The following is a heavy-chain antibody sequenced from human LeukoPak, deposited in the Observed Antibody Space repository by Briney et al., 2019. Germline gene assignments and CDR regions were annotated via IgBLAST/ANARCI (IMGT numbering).Heavy chain of an antibody. Sequence: GASVKVSCKASGGTFSSYAISWVRQAPGQGLEWMGGIIPIFGTANYAQKFQGRVTITADEFTSTAYMELSSLRSEDTAVYYCARSSGSDRYYYYYMDVWGKGTTVTVSS. CDR1: GGTFSSYA. CDR2: IIPIFGTA. J-gene: IGHJ6*03. V-gene: IGHV1-69*13. D-gene: IGHD3-16*02. CDR3: ARSSGSDRYYYYYMDV.